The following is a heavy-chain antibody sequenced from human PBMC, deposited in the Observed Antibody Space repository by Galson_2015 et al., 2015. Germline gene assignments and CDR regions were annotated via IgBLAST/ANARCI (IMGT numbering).Heavy chain of an antibody. D-gene: IGHD3-16*01. J-gene: IGHJ4*02. V-gene: IGHV3-48*02. CDR1: GFTFSTYR. CDR3: ARDPLWDRTVGFDY. CDR2: ISGNSINI. Sequence: SLRLSCAASGFTFSTYRMNWVRQAPGKGPEWVSYISGNSINIYYADSVKGRFTISRDNAKNSLYLQMNSLRDEDTAVYYCARDPLWDRTVGFDYWGQGTLVTVSS.